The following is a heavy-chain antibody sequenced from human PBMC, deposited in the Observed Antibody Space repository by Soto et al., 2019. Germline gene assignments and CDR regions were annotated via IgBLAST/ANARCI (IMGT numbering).Heavy chain of an antibody. CDR3: AKDPFYSSSWYDY. J-gene: IGHJ4*02. CDR2: ISGSGGST. Sequence: LRLSCAASGFTFSSYAMSWVRQAPGKGLEWVSAISGSGGSTYYADSVKGRFTISRDNSKNTLYLQMNSLRAEDTAVYYCAKDPFYSSSWYDYWGQGPLVTVSS. CDR1: GFTFSSYA. V-gene: IGHV3-23*01. D-gene: IGHD6-13*01.